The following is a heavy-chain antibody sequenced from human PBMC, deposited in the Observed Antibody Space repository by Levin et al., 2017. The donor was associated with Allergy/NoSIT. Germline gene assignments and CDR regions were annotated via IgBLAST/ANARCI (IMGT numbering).Heavy chain of an antibody. J-gene: IGHJ4*02. CDR3: AKDLGGAAAGT. CDR2: ISYDGSNK. CDR1: GFTFSSYG. D-gene: IGHD6-13*01. V-gene: IGHV3-30*18. Sequence: GESLKISCAASGFTFSSYGMHWVRQAPGKGLEWVAVISYDGSNKYYADSVKGRFTISRDNSKNTLYLQMNSLRAEDTAVYYCAKDLGGAAAGTWGQGTLVTVSS.